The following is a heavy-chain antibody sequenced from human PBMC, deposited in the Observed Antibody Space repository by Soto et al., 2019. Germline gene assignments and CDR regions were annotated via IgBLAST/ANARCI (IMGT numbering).Heavy chain of an antibody. J-gene: IGHJ6*02. D-gene: IGHD3-10*01. Sequence: PSETLSLTCTVSGGSISSSSYYWGWIRQPPGKGLEWIGSIYYSGSTYYNPSLKSRVTISVDTSKNQFSLKLSSVTAADTAVYYCASPPPSGSYDYYYYGMDVWGQGTTVTSP. CDR1: GGSISSSSYY. CDR2: IYYSGST. CDR3: ASPPPSGSYDYYYYGMDV. V-gene: IGHV4-39*01.